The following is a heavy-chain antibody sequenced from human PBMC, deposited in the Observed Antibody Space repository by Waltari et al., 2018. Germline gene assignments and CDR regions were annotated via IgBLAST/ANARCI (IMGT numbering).Heavy chain of an antibody. CDR1: GFSFSRYA. CDR2: STGSRDST. V-gene: IGHV3-23*04. D-gene: IGHD3-3*01. Sequence: EVHLVESGGGSVQSGGSLRLSCEASGFSFSRYAVSWVRQAPGKGLEWVSSSTGSRDSTYDADSVRGRFTISRDNSKNTVSLQMNSLRVEDTATYYCAKVPYNDFWTGYFFFDLWGQGTLVSVSS. J-gene: IGHJ4*02. CDR3: AKVPYNDFWTGYFFFDL.